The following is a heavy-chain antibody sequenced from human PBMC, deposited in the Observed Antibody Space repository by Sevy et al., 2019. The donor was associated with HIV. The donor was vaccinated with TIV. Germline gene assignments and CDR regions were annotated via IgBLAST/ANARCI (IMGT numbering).Heavy chain of an antibody. J-gene: IGHJ4*02. CDR3: FQGQVTVSSTRSIRTACRKWRSLKASDRARYYGAVWGGLEVDKFNSYPTPFDY. CDR1: GYKFSSYW. V-gene: IGHV5-51*01. D-gene: IGHD3-16*01. Sequence: GESLKISCRASGYKFSSYWIAWVRQVPGKGLEWVGLIYPADSDTKYSPSFQGQVTIPTDRSISTAYLQWPSLKAPDTTHPPSFQGQVTVSSTRSIRTACRKWRSLKASDRARYYGAVWGGLEVDKFNSYPTPFDYWGQGTMVTVSS. CDR2: IYPADSDT.